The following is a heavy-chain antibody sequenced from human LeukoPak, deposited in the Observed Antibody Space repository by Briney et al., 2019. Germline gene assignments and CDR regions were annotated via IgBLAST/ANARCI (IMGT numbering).Heavy chain of an antibody. Sequence: GASVNVSYTASGYTFTIYDINWVRQAPGQGLEWMGWMNPNSGNTGYAQKFQGRVTMTRNSSISTAYMELSSLRSEDTAVYYCARDRIVGARGVAFDIWGQGTMVTVSS. D-gene: IGHD1-26*01. CDR2: MNPNSGNT. J-gene: IGHJ3*02. CDR1: GYTFTIYD. V-gene: IGHV1-8*01. CDR3: ARDRIVGARGVAFDI.